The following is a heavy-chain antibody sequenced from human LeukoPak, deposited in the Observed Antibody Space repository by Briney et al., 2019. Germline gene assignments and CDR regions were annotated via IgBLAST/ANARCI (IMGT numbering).Heavy chain of an antibody. CDR3: AREKGGTSGVDY. CDR1: GFTFSSFA. D-gene: IGHD2-15*01. V-gene: IGHV3-23*01. Sequence: GGSLRLSCAASGFTFSSFAFSWVRQAPGTGLEWVSAISGSDRHYITFYTDSVKGRFTISRDNSKNTVYLHMNSLRAGDSAVYYCAREKGGTSGVDYWGQGALVTVSS. CDR2: ISGSDRHYIT. J-gene: IGHJ4*02.